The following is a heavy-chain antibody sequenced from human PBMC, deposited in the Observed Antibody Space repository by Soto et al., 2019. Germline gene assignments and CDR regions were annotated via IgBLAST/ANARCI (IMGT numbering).Heavy chain of an antibody. CDR2: VSAYNGNR. Sequence: QVHLVQSGAEVKKPGASVKVSCKASGYTFTSYDISWVRQAPGRGLEWMGWVSAYNGNRNYAQNLQGRLTMSTDASTDTAYMELGSLRSDDTAMYSCARGGDHIDYWGQGTLVTVSS. CDR3: ARGGDHIDY. J-gene: IGHJ4*02. V-gene: IGHV1-18*01. CDR1: GYTFTSYD.